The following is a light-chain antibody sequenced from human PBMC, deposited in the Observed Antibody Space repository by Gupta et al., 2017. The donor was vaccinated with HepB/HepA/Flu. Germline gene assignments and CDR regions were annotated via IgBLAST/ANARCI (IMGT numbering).Light chain of an antibody. J-gene: IGKJ1*01. CDR2: GAS. Sequence: EILMTQSPVKLSASPGERATLSYKASQNIDSNLPWYQHKFGQAPRLLTYGASTRATGIPARFRGSGSGTDFPLTISSLQSEDFGVYFCQQYNTWQPFGQGTKVEIK. CDR3: QQYNTWQP. V-gene: IGKV3-15*01. CDR1: QNIDSN.